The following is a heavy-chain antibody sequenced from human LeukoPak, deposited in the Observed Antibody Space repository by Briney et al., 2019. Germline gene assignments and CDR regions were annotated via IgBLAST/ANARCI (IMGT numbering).Heavy chain of an antibody. Sequence: GGSLRLSCAASGFTFSSYEMNWVRQAPGKGLEWVANIKQDGSEKYYVDSVKGRFTISRDNAKNSLYLQMNSLRAEDTAVYYCARAYRGWGQGTLVTVSS. D-gene: IGHD3-16*01. CDR3: ARAYRG. CDR1: GFTFSSYE. V-gene: IGHV3-7*01. J-gene: IGHJ4*02. CDR2: IKQDGSEK.